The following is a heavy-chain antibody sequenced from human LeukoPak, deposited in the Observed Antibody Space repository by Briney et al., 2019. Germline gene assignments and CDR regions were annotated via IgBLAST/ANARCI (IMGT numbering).Heavy chain of an antibody. CDR3: AKNLNGGNTHSDY. CDR1: GFTFSSYA. V-gene: IGHV3-23*01. J-gene: IGHJ4*02. CDR2: ISGGDTST. Sequence: GGSLRLSCAASGFTFSSYAMNWVRQAPGKGLEWVSTISGGDTSTFYADSVKGRFTISRDNSKNTLYLQMNNLRAEDTAVYYCAKNLNGGNTHSDYRGQGTLVTVSS. D-gene: IGHD4-23*01.